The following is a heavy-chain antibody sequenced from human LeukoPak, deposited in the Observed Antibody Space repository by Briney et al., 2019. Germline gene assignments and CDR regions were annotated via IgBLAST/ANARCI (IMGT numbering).Heavy chain of an antibody. J-gene: IGHJ3*02. D-gene: IGHD4-23*01. CDR3: ARDLKGPVNDVFDM. Sequence: NPGGPLRLSCAASGFTFKTYWMHWVRQAPGKGLVWVSHSNSDGSSTSYADSVRGRFTISRDNAKNTLYLQMNSLRAEDTAVYYCARDLKGPVNDVFDMWGQGTMVTVSS. CDR2: SNSDGSST. V-gene: IGHV3-74*01. CDR1: GFTFKTYW.